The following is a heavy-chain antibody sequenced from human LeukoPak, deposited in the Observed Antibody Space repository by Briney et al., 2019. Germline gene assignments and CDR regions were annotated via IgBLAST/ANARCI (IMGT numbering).Heavy chain of an antibody. D-gene: IGHD1-14*01. Sequence: GGSLRLSCAASGFTLSSYAMSWVRQAPGKGLEWVSAISGSGGSTYYADSLKGRFTISRDNSKNTLYLQMNSLRAEDTALYSCAKLIGEPRVGNDAFDLGSQGTMVTVSS. CDR2: ISGSGGST. CDR3: AKLIGEPRVGNDAFDL. J-gene: IGHJ3*01. V-gene: IGHV3-23*01. CDR1: GFTLSSYA.